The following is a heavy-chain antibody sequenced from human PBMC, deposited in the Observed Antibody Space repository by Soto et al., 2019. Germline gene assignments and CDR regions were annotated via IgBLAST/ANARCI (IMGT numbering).Heavy chain of an antibody. CDR1: GFTFSSYG. D-gene: IGHD3-22*01. CDR2: IWYDGSNK. V-gene: IGHV3-33*01. CDR3: ARDSTIIVVVSYPDY. Sequence: GWSLRLSCAASGFTFSSYGMHWVRQAPGKGLEWVAVIWYDGSNKYYADSVKGRFTISRDNSKNTLYLQMNSLRAEDTAVYYCARDSTIIVVVSYPDYWGHGTLVTVSS. J-gene: IGHJ4*01.